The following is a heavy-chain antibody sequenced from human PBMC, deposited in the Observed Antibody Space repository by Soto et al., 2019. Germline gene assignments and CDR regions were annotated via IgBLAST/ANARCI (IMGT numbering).Heavy chain of an antibody. CDR3: ARDGYNYQSYYYYGMDV. Sequence: GGSLRLSCAASGFTFSSYSMNWVRQAPGKGLEWVSSISSSSSYIYYADSVKGRFTISRDNAKNSLYLQMNSLRAEDTAVYYCARDGYNYQSYYYYGMDVWGQGTTVTVSS. V-gene: IGHV3-21*01. CDR2: ISSSSSYI. D-gene: IGHD5-12*01. CDR1: GFTFSSYS. J-gene: IGHJ6*02.